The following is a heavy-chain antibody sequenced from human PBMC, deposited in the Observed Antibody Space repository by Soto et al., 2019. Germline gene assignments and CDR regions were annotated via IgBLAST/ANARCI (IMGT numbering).Heavy chain of an antibody. CDR3: ARDKITGLFDY. D-gene: IGHD2-8*02. V-gene: IGHV4-4*08. CDR1: GGCISGYY. CDR2: IYNIGST. J-gene: IGHJ4*02. Sequence: SETVSLSCTVSGGCISGYYWSWLRQPPGKGLEWIGYIYNIGSTNYNPSLRSRVTMSIDTSQEQFSLKLSSVTAADTAVYYCARDKITGLFDYWGQGTLVTVSS.